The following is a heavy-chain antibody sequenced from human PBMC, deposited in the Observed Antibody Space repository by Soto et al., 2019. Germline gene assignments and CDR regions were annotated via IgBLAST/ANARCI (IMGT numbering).Heavy chain of an antibody. CDR2: IKQDGSEK. CDR1: GFTFSSDW. CDR3: ASLYYMDV. J-gene: IGHJ6*03. V-gene: IGHV3-7*01. Sequence: EVQLVESGGGLVQPGGSLRLSCAASGFTFSSDWMSWVRQAPGKGLEWVANIKQDGSEKYYVDSVKGRFTISRDNAKNSLYLQMNSLRAEDTAVYYCASLYYMDVWGKGTTVTVSS.